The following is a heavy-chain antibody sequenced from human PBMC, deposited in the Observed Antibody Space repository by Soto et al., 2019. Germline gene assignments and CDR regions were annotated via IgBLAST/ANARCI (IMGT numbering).Heavy chain of an antibody. V-gene: IGHV4-31*03. CDR2: IHHTGIT. D-gene: IGHD1-1*01. J-gene: IGHJ4*02. CDR3: AAQRIAQGQNDDY. Sequence: QVQLQESGPGVVKASQTLSLTCTVTGDSTVYGSSISTGGYYWGWTRQHPGRGLEWIGYIHHTGITYQNPSLKGRLTMSLDTSENHFSLKLTSVTSADTAVYFCAAQRIAQGQNDDYWGQGTLVTVSS. CDR1: GDSTVYGSSISTGGYY.